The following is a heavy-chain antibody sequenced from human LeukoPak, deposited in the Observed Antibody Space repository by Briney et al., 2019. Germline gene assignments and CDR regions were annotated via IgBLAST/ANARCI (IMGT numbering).Heavy chain of an antibody. J-gene: IGHJ4*02. CDR2: IKADGSEK. D-gene: IGHD5-18*01. Sequence: EAGGSLRLSCAASGFTFSDYLMTWVRQAPGKGPEWVADIKADGSEKYYVDSVKGRFTISRDNAKNSLYLQMNSLRAEDTAVYYCARDLSRIHLWSNPYFDYWGQGTLVTVSS. V-gene: IGHV3-7*01. CDR1: GFTFSDYL. CDR3: ARDLSRIHLWSNPYFDY.